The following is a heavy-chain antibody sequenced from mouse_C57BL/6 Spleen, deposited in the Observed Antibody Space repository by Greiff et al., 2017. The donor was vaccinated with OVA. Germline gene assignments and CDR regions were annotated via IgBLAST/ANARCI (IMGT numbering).Heavy chain of an antibody. CDR1: GYSITSGYY. CDR3: ASTDGYYRGYFDY. D-gene: IGHD2-3*01. V-gene: IGHV3-6*01. Sequence: EVKLMESGPGLVKPSQSLSLTCSVTGYSITSGYYWNWIRQFPGNKLEWMGYISYDGSNNYNPSLKNRISITRDTSKNQFFLKLNSVTTEDTATYYCASTDGYYRGYFDYWGQGTTLTVSS. CDR2: ISYDGSN. J-gene: IGHJ2*01.